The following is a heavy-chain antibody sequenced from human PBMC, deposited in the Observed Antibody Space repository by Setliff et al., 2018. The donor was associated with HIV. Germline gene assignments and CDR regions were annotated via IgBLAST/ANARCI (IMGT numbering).Heavy chain of an antibody. J-gene: IGHJ5*01. CDR3: AKSPVGANGWSDS. CDR1: GGSIISSSYY. V-gene: IGHV4-39*07. CDR2: MYYRGTT. D-gene: IGHD1-26*01. Sequence: TLSLTCTVSGGSIISSSYYWGWIRQPPGKGLEWIGTMYYRGTTYNPSLRSRATMSADTSKNLFSLKLRSVTAADTAVYYCAKSPVGANGWSDSWGQGVLVTVSS.